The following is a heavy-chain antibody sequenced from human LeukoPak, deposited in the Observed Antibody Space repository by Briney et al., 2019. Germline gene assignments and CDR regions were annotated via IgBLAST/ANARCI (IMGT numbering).Heavy chain of an antibody. J-gene: IGHJ4*02. Sequence: PSETLSLTCTVSGGSISSYYWSWIRQPAGKGLEWIGRIDTSGNTNYKPSLKSRVTMSVDTSKNQFSLKLSSVTAADTAVYYCARLYVWGSYRDDYWGQGTLVTVSS. CDR2: IDTSGNT. CDR3: ARLYVWGSYRDDY. CDR1: GGSISSYY. D-gene: IGHD3-16*02. V-gene: IGHV4-4*07.